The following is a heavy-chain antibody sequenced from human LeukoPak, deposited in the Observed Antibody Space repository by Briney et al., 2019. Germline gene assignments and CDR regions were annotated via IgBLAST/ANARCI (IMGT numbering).Heavy chain of an antibody. D-gene: IGHD1-26*01. CDR1: GYSFTSYW. V-gene: IGHV3-23*01. CDR3: AKTGRSNWYFDL. J-gene: IGHJ2*01. CDR2: ISGSGGST. Sequence: GESLKISCKGSGYSFTSYWISWVRQAPGKGLEWVSLISGSGGSTYYADSVKGRFTISRDNSKNTLYLQMNSLRAEDTAVYYCAKTGRSNWYFDLWGRGTLVTVSS.